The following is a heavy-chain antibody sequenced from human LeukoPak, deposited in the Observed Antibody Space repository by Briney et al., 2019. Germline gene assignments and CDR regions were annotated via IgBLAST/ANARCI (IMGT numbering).Heavy chain of an antibody. D-gene: IGHD2-2*01. CDR1: GGSISSSSYY. V-gene: IGHV4-39*01. J-gene: IGHJ4*02. CDR2: IYYSGKT. Sequence: KPSETLSLTCTVSGGSISSSSYYWGWIRQPPGKGLEWIGSIYYSGKTYYNPSLKSRVTIYGDTSKNQFSLKLSSVTAADTAVYYCAVPLADYWGQGTLVTVSS. CDR3: AVPLADY.